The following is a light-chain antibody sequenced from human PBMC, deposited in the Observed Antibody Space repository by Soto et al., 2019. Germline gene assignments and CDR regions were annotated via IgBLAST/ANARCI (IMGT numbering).Light chain of an antibody. CDR2: GAS. Sequence: EVVMTQSPATLSVSPGDRATLSCRASQNIGTNVAWYQHKPGQAPRLLIYGASTRATDIPPRISGSGSGSEFSLTVSSLQSEDFGVYYCQQYDNWPPFFTFGPGTKVD. CDR3: QQYDNWPPFFT. V-gene: IGKV3-15*01. J-gene: IGKJ3*01. CDR1: QNIGTN.